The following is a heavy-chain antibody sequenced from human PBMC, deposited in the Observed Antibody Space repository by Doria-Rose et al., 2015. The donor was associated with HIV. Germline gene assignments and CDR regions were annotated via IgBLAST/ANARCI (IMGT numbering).Heavy chain of an antibody. CDR2: ISGSGDSS. D-gene: IGHD3-9*01. V-gene: IGHV3-23*01. Sequence: LQESGGGLVQPGGSLRLSCAASGFSFNNYVMSWVRQAPGKGLEWVSTISGSGDSSYYPDSVKGRFTISRDNSRNKLYLQMNRLRAEDTAVYYCAKEAAPRDWLLTTRYYFDYWGRGTLVTVSS. CDR3: AKEAAPRDWLLTTRYYFDY. J-gene: IGHJ4*02. CDR1: GFSFNNYV.